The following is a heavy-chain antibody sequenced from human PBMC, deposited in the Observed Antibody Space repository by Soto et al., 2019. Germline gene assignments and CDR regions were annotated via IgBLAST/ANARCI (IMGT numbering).Heavy chain of an antibody. D-gene: IGHD6-13*01. V-gene: IGHV1-2*02. J-gene: IGHJ6*02. CDR3: ARDRYSNLERERTSRFYYYCAMDV. Sequence: QVQVVQSGAEVKKPGASVKVSCKASGYSFTDYYIHWVRQAPGQGLEWMGWINHNSDDADYPLKFEGRVTMTRDTSISTAYMELSGLRSDDTAVDFCARDRYSNLERERTSRFYYYCAMDVWGQGTTVTVSS. CDR1: GYSFTDYY. CDR2: INHNSDDA.